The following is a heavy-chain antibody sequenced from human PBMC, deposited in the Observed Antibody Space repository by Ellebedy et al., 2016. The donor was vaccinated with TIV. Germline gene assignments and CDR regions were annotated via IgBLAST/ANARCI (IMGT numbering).Heavy chain of an antibody. J-gene: IGHJ4*02. V-gene: IGHV1-2*02. CDR1: GYTFTGYY. CDR2: IDPNSGGT. CDR3: ASAVEIPTANY. D-gene: IGHD5-24*01. Sequence: AASVKVSCKASGYTFTGYYMHWVRRAPGQGLEWMGWIDPNSGGTNYAQKFQGRVTMTRDTSFSTAYMEVSRLRSDDTAVYYCASAVEIPTANYWGQGTLVTVSS.